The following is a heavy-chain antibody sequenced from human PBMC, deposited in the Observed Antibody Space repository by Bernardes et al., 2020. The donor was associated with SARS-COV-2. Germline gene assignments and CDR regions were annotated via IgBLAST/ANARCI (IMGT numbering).Heavy chain of an antibody. CDR1: GFTFSSSG. CDR3: ARRAEKISGYVHRYFDY. J-gene: IGHJ4*02. V-gene: IGHV3-23*01. D-gene: IGHD3-22*01. Sequence: GGSLRLSCAASGFTFSSSGMSWVRQAPGKGLDWFSAISDDGGIPKYADSVKGRFTISRDTSKNTLYLRMNSLRAEDTAVYYCARRAEKISGYVHRYFDYWGQGTLVTVSS. CDR2: ISDDGGIP.